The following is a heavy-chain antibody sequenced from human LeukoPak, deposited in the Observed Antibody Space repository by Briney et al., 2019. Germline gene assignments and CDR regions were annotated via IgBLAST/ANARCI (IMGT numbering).Heavy chain of an antibody. V-gene: IGHV1-18*01. CDR1: GYNFDKSG. CDR3: ARDTPQHLKRYDY. J-gene: IGHJ4*02. D-gene: IGHD6-13*01. Sequence: GASVKVSCKASGYNFDKSGIAWVRQAPGQGLEWMGWINTHNGNTMYAQQYQGRVTMTTDTSTSTVYMELRSLRSDDTAVYFCARDTPQHLKRYDYWGQGTQVTVSS. CDR2: INTHNGNT.